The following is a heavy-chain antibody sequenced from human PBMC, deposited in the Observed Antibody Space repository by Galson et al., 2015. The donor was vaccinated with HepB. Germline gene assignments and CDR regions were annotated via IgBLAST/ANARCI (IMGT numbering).Heavy chain of an antibody. CDR1: GGTFSSYA. Sequence: SVKVSCKASGGTFSSYAISWVRQAPGQGLEWMGGIIPIFGTANYAQKFQGRVTITADESTSTAYMELSSLRSEDTAVYYCARDPVRPRPPYYDFWRSRWFDPWSQGTLVTVSS. CDR2: IIPIFGTA. D-gene: IGHD3-3*01. V-gene: IGHV1-69*13. J-gene: IGHJ5*02. CDR3: ARDPVRPRPPYYDFWRSRWFDP.